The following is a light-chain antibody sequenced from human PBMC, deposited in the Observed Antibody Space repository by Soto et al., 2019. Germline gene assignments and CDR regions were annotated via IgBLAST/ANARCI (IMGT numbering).Light chain of an antibody. CDR1: QSISNY. V-gene: IGKV1-39*01. CDR2: GAT. Sequence: DIPMIQSPSSLSASVGDRVTITCRASQSISNYLNWYQKVPGRAPKILIYGATSLESGVPSRFSGTGSGTDFTLTISNLQPEDFATYYCQQSHSSPTFGQGTKV. J-gene: IGKJ1*01. CDR3: QQSHSSPT.